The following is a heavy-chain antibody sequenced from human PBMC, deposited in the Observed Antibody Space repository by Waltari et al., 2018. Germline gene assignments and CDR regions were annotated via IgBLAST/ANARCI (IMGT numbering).Heavy chain of an antibody. Sequence: QLQLQESGPGLVKPSETLSRTRPVHGGSIRSSSYYWGRIRQPPGTGLEWIGSVYYSGSTYYNPSLKSRVTISVDTSKNQFSLKLSSVTAADTAVYYCARTASTREYYFDYWGQGTLVTVSS. D-gene: IGHD3-10*01. CDR1: GGSIRSSSYY. CDR2: VYYSGST. CDR3: ARTASTREYYFDY. V-gene: IGHV4-39*01. J-gene: IGHJ4*02.